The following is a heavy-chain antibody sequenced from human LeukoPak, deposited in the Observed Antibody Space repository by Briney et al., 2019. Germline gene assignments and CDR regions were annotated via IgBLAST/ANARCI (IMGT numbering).Heavy chain of an antibody. D-gene: IGHD3-10*01. J-gene: IGHJ6*02. Sequence: SETLSLTCTVSGGSISSYYWSWIRQPPGKGLEWIGYIYYSGSTNYNPSLKGRVTISVDTSKNQFSLKLSSVTAADTAVYYCARDRQDYGSGSYYSGMDVWGQGTTVTVSS. CDR2: IYYSGST. CDR3: ARDRQDYGSGSYYSGMDV. CDR1: GGSISSYY. V-gene: IGHV4-59*01.